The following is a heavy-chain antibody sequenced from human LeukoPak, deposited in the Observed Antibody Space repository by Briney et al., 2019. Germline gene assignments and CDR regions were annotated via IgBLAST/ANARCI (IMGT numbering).Heavy chain of an antibody. V-gene: IGHV4-39*02. CDR3: ARDPTAAAGNVG. J-gene: IGHJ4*02. CDR2: IYYSGST. Sequence: SETLSLTCTVSGGSISSSSYYWGWIRQPPGKGLEWIGSIYYSGSTYYNPSLKSRVTISVDTSKNQFSLKLSSVTAADTAVYYCARDPTAAAGNVGWGQGTLVTVSS. D-gene: IGHD6-13*01. CDR1: GGSISSSSYY.